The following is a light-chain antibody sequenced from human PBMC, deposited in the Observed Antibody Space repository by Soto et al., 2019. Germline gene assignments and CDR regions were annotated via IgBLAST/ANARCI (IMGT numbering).Light chain of an antibody. CDR3: QQYGSSPLT. V-gene: IGKV3-20*01. CDR2: AAS. J-gene: IGKJ4*01. Sequence: EIVLTQSPGTLSLSPGERATLSCRASQSVTSNYLAWYRQKPGQAPRLLIYAASNRAPGIPDRSSGSGPATDFTSTISRLEPDDFAVNYCQQYGSSPLTLGGGTNIEIK. CDR1: QSVTSNY.